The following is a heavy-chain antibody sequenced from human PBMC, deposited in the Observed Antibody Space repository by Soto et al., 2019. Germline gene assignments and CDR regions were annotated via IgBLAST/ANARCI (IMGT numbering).Heavy chain of an antibody. Sequence: QLQLQESGPGLVKPSETLSLTCTVSGGSISSSSYYWGWIRQPPGKGLEWIGRIYYSGSTYYNPSLKNRVTISVDTSKNQFSLKLSSVTAADPAVYYCATLWGQDWGQGTLVTVSS. D-gene: IGHD3-10*01. J-gene: IGHJ4*02. CDR1: GGSISSSSYY. CDR3: ATLWGQD. CDR2: IYYSGST. V-gene: IGHV4-39*01.